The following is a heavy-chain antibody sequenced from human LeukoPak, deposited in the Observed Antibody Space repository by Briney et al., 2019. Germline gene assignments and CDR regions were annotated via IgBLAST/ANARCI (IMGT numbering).Heavy chain of an antibody. CDR1: GFTFSSYA. J-gene: IGHJ4*02. V-gene: IGHV3-30*04. D-gene: IGHD3-22*01. CDR2: ISYDGSNK. Sequence: GGSLRLSCAASGFTFSSYAMHWVRQAPGKGLEWVAVISYDGSNKYYADSVKGRFTISRDNSKNTLYLQMNSLRAEDTAVYYCARLGYYYDSSGYYYSFFDYWGQGTLVTVSS. CDR3: ARLGYYYDSSGYYYSFFDY.